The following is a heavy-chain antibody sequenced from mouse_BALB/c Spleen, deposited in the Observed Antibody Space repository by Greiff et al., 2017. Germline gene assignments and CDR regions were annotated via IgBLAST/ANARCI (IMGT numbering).Heavy chain of an antibody. Sequence: EVQVVESGGGLVQPGGSLKLSCAASGFTFSSYTMSWVRQTPEKRLEWVAYISNGGGSTYYPDTVKGRFTISRDNAKNTLYLQMSSLKSEDTAMYYCARHERYYGSSYYFDYWGQGTTLTVSS. D-gene: IGHD1-1*01. V-gene: IGHV5-12-2*01. CDR1: GFTFSSYT. J-gene: IGHJ2*01. CDR3: ARHERYYGSSYYFDY. CDR2: ISNGGGST.